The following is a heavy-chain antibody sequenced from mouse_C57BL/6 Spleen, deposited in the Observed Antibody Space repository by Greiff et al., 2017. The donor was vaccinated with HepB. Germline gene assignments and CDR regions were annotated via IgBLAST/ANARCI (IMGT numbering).Heavy chain of an antibody. CDR2: IDPEDGET. D-gene: IGHD1-1*01. CDR3: ARDYYGSSLYYAMDY. Sequence: EVQRVESGAELVKPGASVKLSCTASGFNIKDYYMHWVKQRTEQGLEWIGRIDPEDGETKYAPKFQGKATITADTSSNTAYLQLSSLTSEDTAVYYCARDYYGSSLYYAMDYWGQGTSVTVSS. J-gene: IGHJ4*01. V-gene: IGHV14-2*01. CDR1: GFNIKDYY.